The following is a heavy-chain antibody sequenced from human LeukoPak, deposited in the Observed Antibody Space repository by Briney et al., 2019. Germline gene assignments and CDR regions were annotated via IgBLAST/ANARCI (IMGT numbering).Heavy chain of an antibody. CDR1: GFTSSDYS. D-gene: IGHD5-24*01. V-gene: IGHV3-11*06. J-gene: IGHJ4*02. Sequence: GGSLRLSCAASGFTSSDYSMNWIRQAPGKGLEWISYIGIDSGNTNYADSVKGRFTISGDKAKNSLYLQMNSLRVEDTAVYYCARDYKYAFDNWGQGTLVTVSS. CDR3: ARDYKYAFDN. CDR2: IGIDSGNT.